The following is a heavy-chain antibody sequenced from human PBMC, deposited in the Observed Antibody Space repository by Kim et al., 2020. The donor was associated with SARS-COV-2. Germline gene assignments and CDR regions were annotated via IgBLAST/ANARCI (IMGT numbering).Heavy chain of an antibody. D-gene: IGHD3-10*01. Sequence: GGSLRLSCAASGFTFSSYAMHWVRQAPGKGLEWVAVISYDGSNKYYADSVKGRFTISRDNSKNTLYLQMNSLRAEDTAVYYCARVKKGFGTTMVRGVIIGPFDYWGQGTLVTVSS. V-gene: IGHV3-30-3*01. J-gene: IGHJ4*02. CDR1: GFTFSSYA. CDR3: ARVKKGFGTTMVRGVIIGPFDY. CDR2: ISYDGSNK.